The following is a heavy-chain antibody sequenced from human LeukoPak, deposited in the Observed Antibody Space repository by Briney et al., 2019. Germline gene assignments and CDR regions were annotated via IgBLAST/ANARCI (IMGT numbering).Heavy chain of an antibody. CDR3: ATAYSSGWLACDY. V-gene: IGHV1-24*01. J-gene: IGHJ4*02. Sequence: ASVTVSCTVSGYTLTELSMHWVRQAPGKGLEWMGGFDPEDGETIYAQKFQGRVTMTEDTSTDTAYMELSSLRSEDTAVYYCATAYSSGWLACDYWGQGTLVTVSS. CDR2: FDPEDGET. D-gene: IGHD6-19*01. CDR1: GYTLTELS.